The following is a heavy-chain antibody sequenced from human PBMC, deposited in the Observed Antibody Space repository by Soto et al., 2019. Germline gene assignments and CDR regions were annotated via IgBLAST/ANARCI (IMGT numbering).Heavy chain of an antibody. J-gene: IGHJ5*02. Sequence: EASVKVSCKASGYTFTSYYMHWVRQAPGQGLEWMGIINPSGGSTSYAQKFQGRVTMTRDTSTSTVYMELSSLRSEDTAVYYCARHGTGQWLVNWFDPWGQGTLVTVSS. V-gene: IGHV1-46*01. D-gene: IGHD6-19*01. CDR2: INPSGGST. CDR3: ARHGTGQWLVNWFDP. CDR1: GYTFTSYY.